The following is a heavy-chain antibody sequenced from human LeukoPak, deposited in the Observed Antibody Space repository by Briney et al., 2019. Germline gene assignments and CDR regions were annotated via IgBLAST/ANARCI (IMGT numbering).Heavy chain of an antibody. CDR1: GYSISSDYY. CDR2: IYHSRST. CDR3: ARSTYDFWSGYYISYYYDYMDF. V-gene: IGHV4-38-2*02. J-gene: IGHJ6*03. D-gene: IGHD3-3*01. Sequence: SETLSLTCTVSGYSISSDYYWGWIRQPPGEGLEWIGRIYHSRSTYYNPSLKSRVTISVDTSKNQFSLKLSSVTAADTAVYYCARSTYDFWSGYYISYYYDYMDFWGKGTTATVSS.